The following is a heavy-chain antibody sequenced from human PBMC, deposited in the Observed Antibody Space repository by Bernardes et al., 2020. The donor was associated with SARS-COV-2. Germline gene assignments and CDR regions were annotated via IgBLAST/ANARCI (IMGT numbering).Heavy chain of an antibody. D-gene: IGHD3-3*01. V-gene: IGHV1-18*01. CDR2: ISAYNGNT. CDR1: GYTFTSYG. CDR3: ARSDGYEIFGVVIHAPRFDP. Sequence: ASVKVSCKASGYTFTSYGIIWVRQAPGQGLEWMGWISAYNGNTNYAQKLQGRVTMTTDTSTSTAYMELRSLRSDDTAVYYCARSDGYEIFGVVIHAPRFDPWGQGTLVTVSS. J-gene: IGHJ5*02.